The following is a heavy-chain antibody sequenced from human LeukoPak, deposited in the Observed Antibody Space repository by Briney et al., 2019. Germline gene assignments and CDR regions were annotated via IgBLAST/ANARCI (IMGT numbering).Heavy chain of an antibody. CDR3: AKGSIAVATALFDP. CDR2: ISWNSGSI. J-gene: IGHJ5*02. D-gene: IGHD6-19*01. CDR1: GFTFDDYA. V-gene: IGHV3-9*01. Sequence: GGSLRLSCAASGFTFDDYAMHWVRQAPGKGLEWVSGISWNSGSIGYADSVKGRFTISRDNAKNSLYLQMNSLRAEDTALYYCAKGSIAVATALFDPWGQGTLVTVSS.